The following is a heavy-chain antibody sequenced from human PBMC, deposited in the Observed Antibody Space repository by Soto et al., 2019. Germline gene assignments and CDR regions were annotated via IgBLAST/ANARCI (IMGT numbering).Heavy chain of an antibody. Sequence: GGSLRLSCEASGFTFSTSGMHWVRQAPGKGLEWVAVISYDGTNKYYVDSVKGGFTISRDNSKNTLYLQMNSLMSEDTAVYYCAKPPYSSGWLPIDSWGQGTLVTVSS. J-gene: IGHJ4*02. V-gene: IGHV3-30*18. CDR3: AKPPYSSGWLPIDS. CDR1: GFTFSTSG. CDR2: ISYDGTNK. D-gene: IGHD6-19*01.